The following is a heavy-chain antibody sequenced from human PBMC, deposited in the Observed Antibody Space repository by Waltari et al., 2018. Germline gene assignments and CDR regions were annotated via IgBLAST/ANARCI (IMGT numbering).Heavy chain of an antibody. J-gene: IGHJ4*02. Sequence: EVQLVESGGGLVQPGGSLRLSCAASGFTFSSYWMHWVRQASGKGLVWVSRINTDGSSKSYEDSWKGRFTLSRDNAKNTLYLQMNSLSAEDTAVYYCARVPYGDYILTFDYWGQGTLVTVSS. V-gene: IGHV3-74*01. CDR1: GFTFSSYW. D-gene: IGHD4-17*01. CDR3: ARVPYGDYILTFDY. CDR2: INTDGSSK.